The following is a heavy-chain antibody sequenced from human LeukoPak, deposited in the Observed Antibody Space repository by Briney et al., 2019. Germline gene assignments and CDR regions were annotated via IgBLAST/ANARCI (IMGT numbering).Heavy chain of an antibody. CDR2: ISYDGSNK. D-gene: IGHD5-24*01. Sequence: GRSLRLSCAASGFTFSSYAMHWVRQAPGKGLEWVAVISYDGSNKYYADSVKGRFTIPRDNSKNTLYLQMNSLRVEDTAVYYCARAEEMAAYYFNYWGQGSLVTVSS. V-gene: IGHV3-30-3*01. CDR3: ARAEEMAAYYFNY. CDR1: GFTFSSYA. J-gene: IGHJ4*02.